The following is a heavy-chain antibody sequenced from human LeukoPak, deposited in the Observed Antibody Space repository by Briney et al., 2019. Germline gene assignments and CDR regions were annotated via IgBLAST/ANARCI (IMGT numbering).Heavy chain of an antibody. D-gene: IGHD6-19*01. CDR2: MNPNSGNT. J-gene: IGHJ4*02. CDR3: ARIAVAGGIDY. V-gene: IGHV1-8*02. Sequence: ASVKVSCRASGYTFTGYYMHWVRQATGQGLEWMGWMNPNSGNTGYAQKFQGRVTMTRNTSISTAYMELSSLRSEDTAVYYCARIAVAGGIDYWGQGTLVTVSS. CDR1: GYTFTGYY.